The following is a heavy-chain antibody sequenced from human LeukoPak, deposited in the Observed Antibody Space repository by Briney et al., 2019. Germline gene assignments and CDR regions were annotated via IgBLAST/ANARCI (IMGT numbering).Heavy chain of an antibody. Sequence: SETLSLTCAVYGGSFSGYYWSWIRQPPGKGLEWIGYIYYSGSAKYNPSLKSRVTISVDTSKNQFSLKLRSVTAADTAVYYCARSYGSGNYFDYWGQGTLVTVSS. V-gene: IGHV4-59*01. CDR1: GGSFSGYY. CDR3: ARSYGSGNYFDY. J-gene: IGHJ4*02. D-gene: IGHD3-10*01. CDR2: IYYSGSA.